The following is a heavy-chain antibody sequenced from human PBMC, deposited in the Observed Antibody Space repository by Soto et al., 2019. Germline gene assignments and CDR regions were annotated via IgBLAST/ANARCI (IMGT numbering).Heavy chain of an antibody. CDR2: ISYDGSNK. V-gene: IGHV3-30*18. CDR1: GFTFSSYG. CDR3: AKHGITIFGVVQAHPYYYYYYGMDV. D-gene: IGHD3-3*01. Sequence: GGSLRLSCAASGFTFSSYGMHWVRQAPGKGLEWVAVISYDGSNKYYADSVKGRFTISRDNSKNTLYLQMNSLRAEDTAVYYCAKHGITIFGVVQAHPYYYYYYGMDVWGQGTTVTVSS. J-gene: IGHJ6*02.